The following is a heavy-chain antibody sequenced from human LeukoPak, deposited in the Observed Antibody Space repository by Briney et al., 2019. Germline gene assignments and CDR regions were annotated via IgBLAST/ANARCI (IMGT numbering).Heavy chain of an antibody. J-gene: IGHJ6*02. CDR1: GGSISSGGYY. CDR2: IYYSGST. D-gene: IGHD1-14*01. V-gene: IGHV4-31*03. Sequence: PSETLSLTCTVSGGSISSGGYYWSWIRQHQGKGLEWIGYIYYSGSTYYNPSLKSRVTISVDTSKNQFSLKLSSVTAADTAVYYCARSPPQVGIYYYYGMDVWGQGTTVTVSS. CDR3: ARSPPQVGIYYYYGMDV.